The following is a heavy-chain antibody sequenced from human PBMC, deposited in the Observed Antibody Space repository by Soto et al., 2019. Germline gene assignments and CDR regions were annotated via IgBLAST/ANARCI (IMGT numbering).Heavy chain of an antibody. CDR3: ASIAAPGTTHFDF. Sequence: SETLSLTCIVSGGSLGSSSYYWGWIRQSPGKGLEWIGNIYYSGNTFYNPSLKSRVTISVDTSKNQFYLHLSSVTAADTAIFYCASIAAPGTTHFDFWGQGTLVTVSS. CDR1: GGSLGSSSYY. D-gene: IGHD6-13*01. J-gene: IGHJ4*02. V-gene: IGHV4-39*01. CDR2: IYYSGNT.